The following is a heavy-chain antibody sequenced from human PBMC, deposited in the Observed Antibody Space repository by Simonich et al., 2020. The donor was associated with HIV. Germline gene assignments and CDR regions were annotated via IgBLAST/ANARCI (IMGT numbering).Heavy chain of an antibody. CDR3: ATHGPGSYSSALDI. CDR2: INPHSGGT. V-gene: IGHV1-2*06. Sequence: QVQLVQSGAEVKKPGASVKVSCKASGYTFTGYFVHWVRQAPGQGLEYLGRINPHSGGTNYAQKFQGRVTMTRDTSITTAYMELSRLRSDDTAVYYCATHGPGSYSSALDIWGQGTMVTVSS. D-gene: IGHD3-10*01. CDR1: GYTFTGYF. J-gene: IGHJ3*02.